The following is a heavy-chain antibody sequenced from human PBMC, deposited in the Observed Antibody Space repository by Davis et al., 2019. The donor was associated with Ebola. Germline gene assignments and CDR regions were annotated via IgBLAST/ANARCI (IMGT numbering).Heavy chain of an antibody. J-gene: IGHJ4*02. CDR3: ARDRDTEYWFDF. V-gene: IGHV3-21*01. CDR1: GFTFSSYS. CDR2: ISSGGSIT. Sequence: GESLKISCAVSGFTFSSYSMDWVRQTPGKGLEWVASISSGGSITNYADSVKGRFIISRDNANNSLYLQVKSLRAEDTAMYYCARDRDTEYWFDFWGQGTLVTVSS. D-gene: IGHD3-16*02.